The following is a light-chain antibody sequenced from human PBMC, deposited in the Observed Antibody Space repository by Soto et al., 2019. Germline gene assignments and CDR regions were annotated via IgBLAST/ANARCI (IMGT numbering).Light chain of an antibody. CDR3: QQYGISPT. J-gene: IGKJ4*01. V-gene: IGKV3-20*01. Sequence: EIVLTQSPGTLSLSPGETASLSCWASQSIISNFLAWYQQRRGQPPRLLIYDSSRRASGIPARFTGSGSGTAFTLTISRVEPEDSAFYYCQQYGISPTFGGGTKVEIK. CDR2: DSS. CDR1: QSIISNF.